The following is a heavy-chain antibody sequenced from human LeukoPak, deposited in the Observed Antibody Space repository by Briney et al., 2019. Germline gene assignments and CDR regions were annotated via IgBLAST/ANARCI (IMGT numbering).Heavy chain of an antibody. D-gene: IGHD6-13*01. V-gene: IGHV3-48*04. CDR1: GFTFSSYS. Sequence: PGGSLRLSCAASGFTFSSYSMNWVRQAPGKGLEWVSYISSSSSTIYYADSVKGRFTISRDNAKNSLYLQMNSLRAEDTAVYYCARDRSSNWYPWFDPWGQGTLVTVSS. CDR2: ISSSSSTI. J-gene: IGHJ5*02. CDR3: ARDRSSNWYPWFDP.